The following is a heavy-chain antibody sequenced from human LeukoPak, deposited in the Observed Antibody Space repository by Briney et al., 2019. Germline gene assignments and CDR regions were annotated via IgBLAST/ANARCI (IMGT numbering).Heavy chain of an antibody. V-gene: IGHV3-23*01. Sequence: GGSLRLSCAASGFTFSSYAMSWVRQAPGKGLEWVSAISGSGGSTYYADSVKGRFTISRDNSKNTLYLQMNSLRAEDTAVYYCAKKGYYDFWSGYYKALGYYYGMDVWGLGTTVTVSS. CDR1: GFTFSSYA. D-gene: IGHD3-3*01. J-gene: IGHJ6*02. CDR2: ISGSGGST. CDR3: AKKGYYDFWSGYYKALGYYYGMDV.